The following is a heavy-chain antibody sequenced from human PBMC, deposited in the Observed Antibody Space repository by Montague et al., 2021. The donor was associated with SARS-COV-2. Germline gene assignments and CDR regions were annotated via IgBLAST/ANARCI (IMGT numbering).Heavy chain of an antibody. Sequence: TKYNPSLKSRVTISADKSKNQFSLRVTSVTAADTAVYYCARLSWGDSGVFDIWGRWKKVIVYS. D-gene: IGHD2-21*02. J-gene: IGHJ3*02. CDR3: ARLSWGDSGVFDI. CDR2: T. V-gene: IGHV4-4*02.